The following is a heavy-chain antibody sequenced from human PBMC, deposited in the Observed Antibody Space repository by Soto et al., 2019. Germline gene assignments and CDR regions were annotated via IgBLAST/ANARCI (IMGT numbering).Heavy chain of an antibody. CDR1: GFTFSSYE. J-gene: IGHJ5*02. CDR3: ARGLAAAGIITPFDP. D-gene: IGHD6-13*01. Sequence: PGGSLRLSCAASGFTFSSYEMNWVRQAPGKGLEWVSYISSSGSTIYYADSVKGRFTISRDNAKNSLYLQMNSLRAEDTAVYYCARGLAAAGIITPFDPWGQGTLVTVSS. CDR2: ISSSGSTI. V-gene: IGHV3-48*03.